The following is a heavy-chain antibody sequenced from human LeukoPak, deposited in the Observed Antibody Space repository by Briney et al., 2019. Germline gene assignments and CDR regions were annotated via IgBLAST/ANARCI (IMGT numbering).Heavy chain of an antibody. J-gene: IGHJ4*02. CDR3: ARDSVVVPAAIPMYYFDY. Sequence: GRSLRLSCAASGFTFSSYGMHWVRQAPGKGLEWVAVIWYDGSNKYYADSVKGRFTISSDNAKNSLYLQMNSLRAEDTAVYYCARDSVVVPAAIPMYYFDYWGQGTLVTVSS. D-gene: IGHD2-2*01. CDR1: GFTFSSYG. CDR2: IWYDGSNK. V-gene: IGHV3-33*01.